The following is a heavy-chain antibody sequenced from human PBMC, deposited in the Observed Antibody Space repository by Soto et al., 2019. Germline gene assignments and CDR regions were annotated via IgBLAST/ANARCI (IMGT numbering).Heavy chain of an antibody. Sequence: PSETLSLTCTVSGDSISYYYWSWIRQPPGKGLEWIGYIYYGGSTNYNPSLKSRVTISVVTSKNQFSLQLSSVTAADTAVYYCARDREYYVSNGLYFDFWGQGTQVTVS. J-gene: IGHJ4*02. D-gene: IGHD3-22*01. CDR2: IYYGGST. CDR3: ARDREYYVSNGLYFDF. CDR1: GDSISYYY. V-gene: IGHV4-59*01.